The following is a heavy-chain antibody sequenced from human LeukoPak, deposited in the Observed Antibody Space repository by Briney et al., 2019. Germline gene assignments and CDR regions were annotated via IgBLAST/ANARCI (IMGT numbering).Heavy chain of an antibody. CDR3: ARAPVDPYYYYGMDV. Sequence: SVKVSCKASGGTFSSYAISWVRQAPGQGLEWMGGIIPIFGTANCAQKFQGRVTITADESTSTAYMELSSLRSEDTAVYYCARAPVDPYYYYGMDVWGQGTTVTVSS. CDR2: IIPIFGTA. J-gene: IGHJ6*02. V-gene: IGHV1-69*01. D-gene: IGHD4-23*01. CDR1: GGTFSSYA.